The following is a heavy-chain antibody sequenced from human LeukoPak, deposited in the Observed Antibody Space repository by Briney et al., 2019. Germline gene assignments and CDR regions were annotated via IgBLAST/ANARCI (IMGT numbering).Heavy chain of an antibody. J-gene: IGHJ4*02. CDR3: ARQVHRKHYYSDY. V-gene: IGHV4-59*01. CDR1: GGSISSYY. Sequence: SETLSLTCTVSGGSISSYYWSWIRQPPGKGLEWIGYIYYSGSTNYNPSLKSRVTISVDTSKNQFSLKLSSVTAADTAVYYCARQVHRKHYYSDYWGQGTLVTVSS. D-gene: IGHD1-1*01. CDR2: IYYSGST.